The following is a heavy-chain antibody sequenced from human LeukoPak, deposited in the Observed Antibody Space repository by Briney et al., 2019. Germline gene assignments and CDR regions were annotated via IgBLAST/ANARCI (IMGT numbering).Heavy chain of an antibody. J-gene: IGHJ6*03. CDR1: GGSISSYY. D-gene: IGHD1-26*01. Sequence: SETLSLTCTVSGGSISSYYWSWIRQPPGKGLEWIGEINHSGSTNYNPSLRSRVTISVDTSKNQFSLKLSSVTAADTAVYYCARGGGVGYYYYYMDVWGKGTTVTISS. V-gene: IGHV4-59*01. CDR3: ARGGGVGYYYYYMDV. CDR2: INHSGST.